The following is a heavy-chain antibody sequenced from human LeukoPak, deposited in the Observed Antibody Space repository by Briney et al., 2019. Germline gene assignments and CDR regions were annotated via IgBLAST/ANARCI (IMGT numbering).Heavy chain of an antibody. V-gene: IGHV3-43*01. Sequence: PGGSLRLSCAASGFTFDDYTMHWVRQAPGKGLEWVSLISWDGGSTYYADSVKGRFTISRDNSKNSLYLQMNSLRTEDTALYYCAKVSDPVVVTASLPDYWGQGTLVTVSS. CDR1: GFTFDDYT. CDR2: ISWDGGST. D-gene: IGHD2-21*02. CDR3: AKVSDPVVVTASLPDY. J-gene: IGHJ4*02.